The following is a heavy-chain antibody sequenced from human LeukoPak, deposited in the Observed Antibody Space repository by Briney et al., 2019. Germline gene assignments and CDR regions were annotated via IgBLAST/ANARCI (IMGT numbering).Heavy chain of an antibody. CDR3: ATPRRVGDAFDI. CDR1: GGSISSGGYY. Sequence: PPETLSLTCTVSGGSISSGGYYWSWIRQPPGKGLEWIGYIYHSGSTYYNPSLKSRVTISVDRSKNQFSLKLSSVTAADTAVYYCATPRRVGDAFDIWGQGTMVTVSS. V-gene: IGHV4-30-2*01. CDR2: IYHSGST. D-gene: IGHD1-26*01. J-gene: IGHJ3*02.